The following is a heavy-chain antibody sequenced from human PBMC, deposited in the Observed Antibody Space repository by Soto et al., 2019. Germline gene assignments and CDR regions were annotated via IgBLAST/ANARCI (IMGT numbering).Heavy chain of an antibody. J-gene: IGHJ5*02. D-gene: IGHD4-17*01. CDR3: ARGPVRNNWFDP. V-gene: IGHV4-61*08. Sequence: SETLSLTCTVSGGSISSGGYCWSWIRQPPGKGLEWIGYIYYSGSTNYNPSLKSRVTLSVDTSKNQFSLKLNSVTAADPAVYYCARGPVRNNWFDPWGQGTLVTVSS. CDR2: IYYSGST. CDR1: GGSISSGGYC.